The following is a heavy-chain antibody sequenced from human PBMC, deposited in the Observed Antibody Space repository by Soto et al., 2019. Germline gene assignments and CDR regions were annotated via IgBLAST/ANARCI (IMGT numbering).Heavy chain of an antibody. CDR2: IHHSGRT. D-gene: IGHD2-21*02. J-gene: IGHJ4*02. CDR1: GDSISSDKW. V-gene: IGHV4-4*02. Sequence: QVQLQESGPGLVKPSGTLSLTCAVSGDSISSDKWWSWVRQPPGKVLEWIGEIHHSGRTNYNPSLKSRVTILVEKSKNQVTLELSSMTAAHTAVYYCARGGAWQFNYWGQGTLVTVSS. CDR3: ARGGAWQFNY.